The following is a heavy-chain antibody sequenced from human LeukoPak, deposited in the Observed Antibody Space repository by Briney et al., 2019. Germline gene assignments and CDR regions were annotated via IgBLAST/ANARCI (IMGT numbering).Heavy chain of an antibody. Sequence: PSETLSLTCTLSAGSTSIGGYYWSWIRQHPGNGLEWTWYIFYSGSTYYNPSLKSRVTISVDTSKIQSSLKLSSVTAADTAVYYCARDGDGSGGRTDIWGQGTLVTVSS. J-gene: IGHJ4*02. CDR2: IFYSGST. CDR1: AGSTSIGGYY. D-gene: IGHD3-10*01. CDR3: ARDGDGSGGRTDI. V-gene: IGHV4-31*03.